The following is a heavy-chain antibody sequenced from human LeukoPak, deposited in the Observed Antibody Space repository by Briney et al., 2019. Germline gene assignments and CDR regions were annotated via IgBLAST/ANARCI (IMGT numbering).Heavy chain of an antibody. Sequence: GGSLRLSCAASGFTFSSYAMHWVRQAPGKGLEWVAVISYDGSNKYYADSVKGRFTISRDNSKNTLYLQMNSLRAEDTAVYYCAKVGNYYDSSGYYPLWFDYWGQGTLVTVSS. CDR1: GFTFSSYA. V-gene: IGHV3-30-3*01. CDR3: AKVGNYYDSSGYYPLWFDY. CDR2: ISYDGSNK. J-gene: IGHJ4*02. D-gene: IGHD3-22*01.